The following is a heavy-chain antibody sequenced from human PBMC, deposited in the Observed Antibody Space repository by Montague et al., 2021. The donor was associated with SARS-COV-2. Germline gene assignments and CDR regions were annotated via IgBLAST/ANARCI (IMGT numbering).Heavy chain of an antibody. V-gene: IGHV3-30*04. D-gene: IGHD3-3*01. CDR3: ARASRPITIFGVVIIMDV. CDR2: ISYDVSNQ. CDR1: GFTVSSYA. J-gene: IGHJ6*03. Sequence: SLRLSCAASGFTVSSYAMHWVRQAPGKGLEWVAVISYDVSNQYDXYSXKGLFTISRDNSKNTLYLQMNSLRAEDTAVYYCARASRPITIFGVVIIMDVWGKGTTVTVSS.